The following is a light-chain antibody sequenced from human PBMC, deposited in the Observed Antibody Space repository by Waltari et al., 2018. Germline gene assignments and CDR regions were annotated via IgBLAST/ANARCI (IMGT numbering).Light chain of an antibody. Sequence: QSVLTQPPSASGTPGQTVPISCSGGDSNTARNSVNLYQKFPGAAPKLLIFINNQRPSGVPDRFSGSKSGTSASLAISGLQSEDESDYFCAAWDDSRNGWVFGEGTRVAVL. CDR2: INN. CDR3: AAWDDSRNGWV. J-gene: IGLJ3*02. CDR1: DSNTARNS. V-gene: IGLV1-44*01.